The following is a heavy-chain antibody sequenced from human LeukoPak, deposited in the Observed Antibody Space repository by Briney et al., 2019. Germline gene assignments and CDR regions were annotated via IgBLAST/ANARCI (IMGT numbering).Heavy chain of an antibody. V-gene: IGHV4-59*08. CDR1: GGSIGSYY. CDR2: IYDSGNT. CDR3: ARLRRGIPPYYYYYGMDV. Sequence: PSETLSLTCTVSGGSIGSYYWNWLRKPPGKGMEWIGYIYDSGNTKYNPSLKNRFSISVDTSKNHFSLKLSSVTAADTAVYYCARLRRGIPPYYYYYGMDVWGQGTTVTVSS. J-gene: IGHJ6*02. D-gene: IGHD3-16*01.